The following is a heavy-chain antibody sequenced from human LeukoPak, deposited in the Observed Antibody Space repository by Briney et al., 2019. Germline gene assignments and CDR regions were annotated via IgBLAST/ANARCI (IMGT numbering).Heavy chain of an antibody. V-gene: IGHV3-11*01. Sequence: PGGSLRLSCAASGFTFSDYYMSWIRQAPGKGLEWVSYISSSGSTIYYADSVKGRFTISRDNAKNSLYLQMNSLRAEDTAVYYCARDQRTAMAKSAFDIWGQGTMVTVSS. D-gene: IGHD5-18*01. CDR3: ARDQRTAMAKSAFDI. CDR2: ISSSGSTI. J-gene: IGHJ3*02. CDR1: GFTFSDYY.